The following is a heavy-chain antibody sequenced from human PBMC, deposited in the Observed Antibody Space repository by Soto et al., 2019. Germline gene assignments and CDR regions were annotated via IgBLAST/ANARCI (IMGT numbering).Heavy chain of an antibody. J-gene: IGHJ6*02. CDR2: INSDGSST. CDR3: ARDGAYRDYYYGMDV. Sequence: GGSLRLSCAASGFTFSSYWMHWVRQAPGKGLVWVSRINSDGSSTSYADSVKGRFTISRDNAKNTLYLQMNSLRAEDTAVYYCARDGAYRDYYYGMDVWGQGTTVTVSS. V-gene: IGHV3-74*01. CDR1: GFTFSSYW. D-gene: IGHD2-21*01.